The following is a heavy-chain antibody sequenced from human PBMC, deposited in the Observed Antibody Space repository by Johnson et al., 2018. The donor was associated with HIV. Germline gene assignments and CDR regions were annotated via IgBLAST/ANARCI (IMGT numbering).Heavy chain of an antibody. CDR1: GFTVSSNY. Sequence: VQLVESGGGLIQPGGSLRLSCAASGFTVSSNYMTWVRQAPGKGLEWVSVFYSGGSTYYADSAKGRLTISRDNSKNTLYLQTNSLRAEDTAVYYCARDGTTGPSGDAYDIWGQGTMVTVSS. CDR3: ARDGTTGPSGDAYDI. J-gene: IGHJ3*02. V-gene: IGHV3-66*03. D-gene: IGHD4-17*01. CDR2: FYSGGST.